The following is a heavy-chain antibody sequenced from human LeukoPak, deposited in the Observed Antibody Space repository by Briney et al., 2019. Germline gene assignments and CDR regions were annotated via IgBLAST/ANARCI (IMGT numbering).Heavy chain of an antibody. D-gene: IGHD3-22*01. CDR2: IYYSGST. Sequence: PSETLSLTCNVSGCSINTYDWSWIRQPPGKGLEWIGYIYYSGSTNYNPSLESRVTISVDTSKNYLSLKLNSVTAADTAVYYCARPIISAYPADSWGQGTLVTVSS. V-gene: IGHV4-59*08. CDR3: ARPIISAYPADS. CDR1: GCSINTYD. J-gene: IGHJ4*02.